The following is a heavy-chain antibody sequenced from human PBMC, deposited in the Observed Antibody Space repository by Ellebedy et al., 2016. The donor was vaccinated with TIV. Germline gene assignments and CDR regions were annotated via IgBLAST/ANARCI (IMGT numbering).Heavy chain of an antibody. D-gene: IGHD1-26*01. J-gene: IGHJ4*02. CDR2: IKQDGSEK. CDR3: AFNREGHY. Sequence: PGGSLRLSCAASGFTFSWYWMHWVRQVPGKGLEWVANIKQDGSEKYYVDSVRGRFTISRDNAKTSLYLQMNSLRDEDTARYYCAFNREGHYWGQGTLVTVSS. CDR1: GFTFSWYW. V-gene: IGHV3-7*01.